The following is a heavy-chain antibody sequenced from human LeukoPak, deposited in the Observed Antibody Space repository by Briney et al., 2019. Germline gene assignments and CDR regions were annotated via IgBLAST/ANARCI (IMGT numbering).Heavy chain of an antibody. CDR1: GVSISSGVNY. CDR3: ARDLGAYGYHDY. CDR2: IYNSGST. Sequence: SQTLSLTCTVSGVSISSGVNYWSWIRQHPGKGLEWIGYIYNSGSTYYNPSLKSRVTISVDTSTNQLSLKLSSVTAADTAVYYCARDLGAYGYHDYWGQGTLVTVSS. V-gene: IGHV4-31*03. J-gene: IGHJ4*02. D-gene: IGHD5-12*01.